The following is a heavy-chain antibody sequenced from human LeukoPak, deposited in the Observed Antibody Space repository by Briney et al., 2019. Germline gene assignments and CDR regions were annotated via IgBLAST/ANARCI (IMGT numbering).Heavy chain of an antibody. V-gene: IGHV4-39*07. D-gene: IGHD6-13*01. CDR1: GDSISSRTYY. J-gene: IGHJ3*02. CDR2: IYYSGST. CDR3: ARGPGRGPYFFSSAAGTGAFDI. Sequence: SETLSLTCSVSGDSISSRTYYWAWIRQPPGKGLEWIGSIYYSGSTYYNPSLKSRVTISVDTSKNQFSLKLSSVTAADTAVYYCARGPGRGPYFFSSAAGTGAFDIWGQGTMVTVSS.